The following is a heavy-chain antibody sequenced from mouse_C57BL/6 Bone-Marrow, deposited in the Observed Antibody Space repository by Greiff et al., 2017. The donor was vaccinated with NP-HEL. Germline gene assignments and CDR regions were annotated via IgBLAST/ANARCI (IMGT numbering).Heavy chain of an antibody. V-gene: IGHV1-64*01. Sequence: QVQLQQPGAELVKPGASVKLSCKASGYTFTSYWMHWVKQRPGQGLEWIGMIHPNSGSTNYNEKFKSKATLTVDKSSSTVYMELSRLTSEDSAVYFCARHENYGSSYGFAYWGQGTLVTVSA. CDR2: IHPNSGST. D-gene: IGHD1-1*01. J-gene: IGHJ3*01. CDR3: ARHENYGSSYGFAY. CDR1: GYTFTSYW.